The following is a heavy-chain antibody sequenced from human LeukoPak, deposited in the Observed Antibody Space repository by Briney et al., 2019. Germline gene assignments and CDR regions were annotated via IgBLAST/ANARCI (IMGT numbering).Heavy chain of an antibody. CDR1: GGSFSNYY. Sequence: SGTLSLTCAVYGGSFSNYYWSWIRQPPGKGLEWIGEINDSGSTNYNPSLKSRVTISVDTSKNQFSLKLSSVTAADSAVYYCARAYSYGLKVPSWGQGTTVTVSS. V-gene: IGHV4-34*01. J-gene: IGHJ3*01. CDR3: ARAYSYGLKVPS. CDR2: INDSGST. D-gene: IGHD5-18*01.